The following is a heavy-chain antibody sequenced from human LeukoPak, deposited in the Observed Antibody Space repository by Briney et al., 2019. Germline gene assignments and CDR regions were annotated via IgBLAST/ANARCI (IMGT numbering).Heavy chain of an antibody. D-gene: IGHD1-20*01. Sequence: GGSLRLSCAASGFNFTRYNMNWLRQAPGKGLERFSYISSISRTIENADSVKGRFTVSRDNAKSSLYPQMNSLRAEDTALYYCARAYGKWHDVYFYAFDSWGQGTMAPVSP. V-gene: IGHV3-48*04. CDR1: GFNFTRYN. J-gene: IGHJ3*01. CDR2: ISSISRTI. CDR3: ARAYGKWHDVYFYAFDS.